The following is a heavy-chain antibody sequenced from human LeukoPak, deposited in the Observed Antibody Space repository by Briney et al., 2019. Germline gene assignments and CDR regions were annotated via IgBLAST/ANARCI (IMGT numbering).Heavy chain of an antibody. CDR3: ARGPTYQPIDF. CDR1: GGSISSSNYY. J-gene: IGHJ4*02. Sequence: KTSETLSLTCTVSGGSISSSNYYWGWIRQPPGKGLEWIASIHYGETTYYNPSLKSRVTISVDTSKNHFSLKLSSVTAADTAVYYCARGPTYQPIDFWGQGTLVTVSS. D-gene: IGHD2-2*01. V-gene: IGHV4-39*02. CDR2: IHYGETT.